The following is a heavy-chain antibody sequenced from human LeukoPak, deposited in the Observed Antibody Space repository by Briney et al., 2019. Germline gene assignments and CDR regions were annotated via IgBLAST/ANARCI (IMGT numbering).Heavy chain of an antibody. CDR1: GGSFSGYY. V-gene: IGHV3-23*01. Sequence: ETLSLTCAVYGGSFSGYYWSWIRQPPGKGLEWVSAISGSGGSTYYADSVKGRFTISRDNSKNTLYLQMNSLRAEDTAVYYCAKRGGSGWFDYWGQGTLVTVSS. D-gene: IGHD6-19*01. CDR3: AKRGGSGWFDY. CDR2: ISGSGGST. J-gene: IGHJ4*02.